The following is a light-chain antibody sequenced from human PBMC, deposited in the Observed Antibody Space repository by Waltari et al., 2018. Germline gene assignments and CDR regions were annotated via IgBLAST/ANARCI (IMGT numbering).Light chain of an antibody. V-gene: IGLV1-47*01. CDR3: AAWDDSLSAVV. J-gene: IGLJ7*01. CDR1: SSNIGTNY. CDR2: RSD. Sequence: QSALTQPPAASGTPGQRVTISCSGTSSNIGTNYVYWYQQFPGTAPKLLIFRSDQRASGVPDRFSGSTSGSSASLAISGLRSEDESIYYCAAWDDSLSAVVLGGGTQVTVL.